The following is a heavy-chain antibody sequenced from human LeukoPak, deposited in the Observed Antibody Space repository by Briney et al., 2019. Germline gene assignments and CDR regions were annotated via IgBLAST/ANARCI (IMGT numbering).Heavy chain of an antibody. V-gene: IGHV1-2*02. CDR3: ATVYYSGWNSHY. D-gene: IGHD6-19*01. CDR1: GYTFTDYY. J-gene: IGHJ4*02. Sequence: GASVKVSCKASGYTFTDYYLHWVRQAPGQGLEWMGWINPNSGGTKYAQKFQGRVTMTRDTSISTAYMELSRLRSDDTAFYYCATVYYSGWNSHYWGQGTLVTVSS. CDR2: INPNSGGT.